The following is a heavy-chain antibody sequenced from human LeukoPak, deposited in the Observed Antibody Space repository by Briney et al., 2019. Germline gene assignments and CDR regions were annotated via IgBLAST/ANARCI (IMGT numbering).Heavy chain of an antibody. CDR1: GYTFTGYY. D-gene: IGHD3-9*01. Sequence: GASVKVSCKASGYTFTGYYMHWVRQAPGQGLEWMGWINPNSGGTNYAQKFQGRVTMTRDTSISTAYMELSGLRSDDTAVYYCARARMYYDILPDYWGQGTLVTVSS. CDR2: INPNSGGT. CDR3: ARARMYYDILPDY. J-gene: IGHJ4*02. V-gene: IGHV1-2*02.